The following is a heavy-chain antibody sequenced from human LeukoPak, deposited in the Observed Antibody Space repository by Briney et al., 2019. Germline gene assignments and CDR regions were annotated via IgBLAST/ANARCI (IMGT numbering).Heavy chain of an antibody. V-gene: IGHV4-34*01. CDR1: GGSFSGYC. J-gene: IGHJ5*02. CDR2: INHSGST. Sequence: PSETLSLTCAVYGGSFSGYCWSWIRQPPGKGLEWVGGINHSGSTNYNPSLKSRVTISADMSKNQFSLKLSSVTAADTAVYYCARGRPDIVRVVVRIRFDPWGQGTLVTVSS. D-gene: IGHD2-8*02. CDR3: ARGRPDIVRVVVRIRFDP.